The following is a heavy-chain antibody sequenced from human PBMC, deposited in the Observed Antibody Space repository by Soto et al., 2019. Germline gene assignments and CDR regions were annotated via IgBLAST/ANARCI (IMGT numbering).Heavy chain of an antibody. Sequence: SGPTPVIPTQTLTRTWTLAGLSLRTSGEGVGWKRQPPGKALEWHALIYWDDDKRYSPSLKSRLTITKHTSKHHVVLTMSNMDPVDTAPSYCAHGNSRTTFDYCGQGTLVTVS. D-gene: IGHD6-13*01. CDR3: AHGNSRTTFDY. CDR1: GLSLRTSGEG. J-gene: IGHJ4*02. CDR2: IYWDDDK. V-gene: IGHV2-5*02.